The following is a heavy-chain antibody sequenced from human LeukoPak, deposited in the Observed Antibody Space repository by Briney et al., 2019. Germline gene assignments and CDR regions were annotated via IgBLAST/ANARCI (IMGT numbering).Heavy chain of an antibody. J-gene: IGHJ4*02. CDR2: IYYSGST. CDR1: GGSISSYY. Sequence: SETLSLTCTVSGGSISSYYWSWIRQPPGKGLEWIGYIYYSGSTNYNPSLKSRVTISVDTSKNQFSLKLSSVTAADTAVYYCARSSPPYYCSSTSCYWGFDYWGQGTLVTVSS. V-gene: IGHV4-59*01. D-gene: IGHD2-2*01. CDR3: ARSSPPYYCSSTSCYWGFDY.